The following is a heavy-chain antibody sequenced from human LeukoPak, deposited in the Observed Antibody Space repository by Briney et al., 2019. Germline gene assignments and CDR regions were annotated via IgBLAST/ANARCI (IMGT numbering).Heavy chain of an antibody. J-gene: IGHJ4*02. V-gene: IGHV3-69-1*02. CDR3: ARDHGSDFDY. CDR1: GFLFHDYY. CDR2: ITSESIP. Sequence: GGSLRLSCEASGFLFHDYYMSWVRQAPGKGLEWIAYITSESIPQYADSVKGRFTISRDNAQNSVSLQMDSLRAEDTAVYYCARDHGSDFDYWGQGILVTVSS.